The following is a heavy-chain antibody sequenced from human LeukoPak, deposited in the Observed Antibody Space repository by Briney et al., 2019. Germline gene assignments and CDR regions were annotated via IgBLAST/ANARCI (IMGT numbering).Heavy chain of an antibody. J-gene: IGHJ4*02. CDR2: ISSSSSYI. CDR3: ARVALNYYDSSGPFDY. D-gene: IGHD3-22*01. Sequence: GGSLRLSCAASGFTFSSYSMNWVRQAPGKGLEWVSSISSSSSYIYYADSVKGRFTISRDNAKNSLYLQMNSLRAEDTAVYYCARVALNYYDSSGPFDYWGQGTLVTVSS. V-gene: IGHV3-21*01. CDR1: GFTFSSYS.